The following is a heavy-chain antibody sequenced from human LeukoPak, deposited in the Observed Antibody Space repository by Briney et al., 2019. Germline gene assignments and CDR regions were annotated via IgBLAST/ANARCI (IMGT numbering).Heavy chain of an antibody. V-gene: IGHV3-20*04. CDR1: GFTFDDYG. J-gene: IGHJ4*02. D-gene: IGHD3-3*01. Sequence: GGSLRLSCAASGFTFDDYGMSWVRQAPGKGLEWVSGINWNGGSTGYADSVKGRFTISRDNAKNSLYLQMNSLRAEDTALYYCARDLSPYYDFWSGYYPPYYFDYWGQGTLVTVSS. CDR2: INWNGGST. CDR3: ARDLSPYYDFWSGYYPPYYFDY.